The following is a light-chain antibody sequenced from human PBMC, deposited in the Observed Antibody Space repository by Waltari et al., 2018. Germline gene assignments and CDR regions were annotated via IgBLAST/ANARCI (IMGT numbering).Light chain of an antibody. CDR1: QSVLYSVNNENY. V-gene: IGKV4-1*01. CDR2: WAS. J-gene: IGKJ1*01. CDR3: QQYYNSPRT. Sequence: DIVMTQSPDSLPVSLGERATINCNSSQSVLYSVNNENYLGWFQQKPGKPPKLLIYWASTRESGVPDRFSGSGSGTDFNLTISSLQAEDVATYYCQQYYNSPRTFGQGTKVEIK.